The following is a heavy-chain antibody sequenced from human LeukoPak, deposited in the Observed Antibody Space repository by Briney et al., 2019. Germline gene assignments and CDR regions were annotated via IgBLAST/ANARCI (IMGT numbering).Heavy chain of an antibody. CDR3: AKAGRHSSSWIDY. V-gene: IGHV3-48*02. CDR2: ITTSSSSK. D-gene: IGHD6-13*01. CDR1: GFTFSGYN. J-gene: IGHJ4*02. Sequence: GGSLRLSCAASGFTFSGYNMNWVRQAPGKGLEWISYITTSSSSKSYADSVKGRFTISRDNSKNTLYLQMNSLRHEDTAVYYCAKAGRHSSSWIDYWGQGTLVTVSS.